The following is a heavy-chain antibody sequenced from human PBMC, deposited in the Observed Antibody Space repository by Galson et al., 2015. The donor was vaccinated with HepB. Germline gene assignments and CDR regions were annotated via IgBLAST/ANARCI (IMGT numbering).Heavy chain of an antibody. D-gene: IGHD3-22*01. J-gene: IGHJ6*02. V-gene: IGHV3-48*02. CDR2: ISSSSSTI. CDR1: GFTFSSYS. CDR3: ARPQVSTQREWVYYYDSSGYSSPRYYYGMDV. Sequence: SLRLSCAASGFTFSSYSMNWVRQAPGKGLEWVSYISSSSSTIYYADSVKGRFTISKDNAKNSLYLQMNSLRDEDTAVYYCARPQVSTQREWVYYYDSSGYSSPRYYYGMDVWGQGTTVTVSS.